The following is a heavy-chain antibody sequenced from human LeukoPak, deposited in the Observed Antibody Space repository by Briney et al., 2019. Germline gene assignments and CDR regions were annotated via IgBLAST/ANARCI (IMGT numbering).Heavy chain of an antibody. J-gene: IGHJ6*03. D-gene: IGHD6-13*01. V-gene: IGHV3-74*03. Sequence: GGSLRLSCAASGFTFSSYWMHWVRQAPGKGLVWVSRIDSDGRSTTYADSVKGRFTISRDNAKNTLYLQMNSLRAEDTAVYYCAASGSSSWYAPGYYYYYMDVWGKGTTVTVSS. CDR3: AASGSSSWYAPGYYYYYMDV. CDR2: IDSDGRST. CDR1: GFTFSSYW.